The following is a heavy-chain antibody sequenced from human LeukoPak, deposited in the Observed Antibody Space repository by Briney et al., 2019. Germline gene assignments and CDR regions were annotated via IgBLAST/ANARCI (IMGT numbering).Heavy chain of an antibody. CDR3: ASGGPMITFGGVIVH. CDR1: GFTVSSNY. D-gene: IGHD3-16*01. V-gene: IGHV3-66*01. Sequence: GGSLRPSCAASGFTVSSNYMSWVRQAPGKGLEWVSVIYSGGSTYYADSVKGRFTISRDNSKNTLYLQMNSLRAEDTAVYYCASGGPMITFGGVIVHWGQGTLVTVSS. CDR2: IYSGGST. J-gene: IGHJ5*02.